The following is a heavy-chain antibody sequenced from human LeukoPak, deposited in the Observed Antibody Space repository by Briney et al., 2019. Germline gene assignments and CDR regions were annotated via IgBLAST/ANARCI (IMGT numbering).Heavy chain of an antibody. Sequence: PSETLSLTCAVYGGSFSGYYWSWIRQPPGKGLEWIGEINHSGSTNYNPSPKSRVTISVDTSKNQFSLKLSSVTAADTAVYYCARLKGIVVVPAAMLTYYFDYWGQGTLVTVSS. CDR3: ARLKGIVVVPAAMLTYYFDY. V-gene: IGHV4-34*01. J-gene: IGHJ4*02. CDR1: GGSFSGYY. CDR2: INHSGST. D-gene: IGHD2-2*01.